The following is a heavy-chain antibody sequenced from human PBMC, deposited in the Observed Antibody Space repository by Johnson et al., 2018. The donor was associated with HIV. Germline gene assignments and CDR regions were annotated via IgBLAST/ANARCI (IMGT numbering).Heavy chain of an antibody. J-gene: IGHJ3*02. CDR3: AKYTRMTTGTPGAFNS. D-gene: IGHD4-11*01. V-gene: IGHV3-43D*03. CDR2: ISWDGGST. Sequence: VQLVESGGVVVQPGGSLRLSCAASGFTFDDYAMHWVRQAPGKGLEWVSVISWDGGSTYYADSVKGRFTISRDNSKNSQYLQMNRLRVEDTALYYCAKYTRMTTGTPGAFNSWGQGTMVTVSS. CDR1: GFTFDDYA.